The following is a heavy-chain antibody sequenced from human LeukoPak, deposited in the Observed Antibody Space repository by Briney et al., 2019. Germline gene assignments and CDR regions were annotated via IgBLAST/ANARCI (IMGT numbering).Heavy chain of an antibody. Sequence: GGALRLSCAASGVSFKNAWMSWVRQAPGKGLEWVVRIKGKTDGGTTNYSAPVKGRFTISRNESNDTLYVQMNSLKTEDTAVYYCATEGLRAAAAIYDYWGQGTLVTVSS. J-gene: IGHJ4*02. CDR1: GVSFKNAW. D-gene: IGHD6-13*01. CDR3: ATEGLRAAAAIYDY. V-gene: IGHV3-15*01. CDR2: IKGKTDGGTT.